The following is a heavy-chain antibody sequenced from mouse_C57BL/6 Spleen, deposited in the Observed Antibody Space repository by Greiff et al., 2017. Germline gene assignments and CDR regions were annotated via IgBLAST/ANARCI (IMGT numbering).Heavy chain of an antibody. CDR2: IDPETGGT. D-gene: IGHD1-1*01. Sequence: VKVVESGAELVRPGASVTLSCKASGYTFTDYEMHWVKQTPVHGLEWIGAIDPETGGTAYNQKFKGKAILTADKSSSTAYMELRSLTSEDSAVYYCTRWDYGSAGAYWGQGTLVTVSA. V-gene: IGHV1-15*01. CDR3: TRWDYGSAGAY. CDR1: GYTFTDYE. J-gene: IGHJ3*01.